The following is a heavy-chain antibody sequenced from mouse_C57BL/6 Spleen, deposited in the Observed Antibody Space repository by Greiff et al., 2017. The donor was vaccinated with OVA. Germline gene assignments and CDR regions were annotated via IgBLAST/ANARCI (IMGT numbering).Heavy chain of an antibody. CDR2: IDPSDSYT. CDR3: ARRASYYGSSLYYFDY. Sequence: QVQLQQPGAELVMPGASVKLSCKASGYTFTSYWMHWVKQRPGQGLEWIGEIDPSDSYTNYNQKFKGKSTLTVDKSSSTAYMQLSSLTSEDPAVYYCARRASYYGSSLYYFDYWGQGTTLTVSS. CDR1: GYTFTSYW. V-gene: IGHV1-69*01. D-gene: IGHD1-1*01. J-gene: IGHJ2*01.